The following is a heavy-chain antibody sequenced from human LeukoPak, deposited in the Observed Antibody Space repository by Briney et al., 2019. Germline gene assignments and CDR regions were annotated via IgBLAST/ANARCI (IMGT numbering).Heavy chain of an antibody. CDR1: GFTFSSYA. CDR3: AKDGRGSGSYYYFDY. CDR2: ISGSGGTT. J-gene: IGHJ4*02. D-gene: IGHD3-10*01. V-gene: IGHV3-23*01. Sequence: GGSLRLSCAASGFTFSSYAMTWVRQAPGKGLEWVSSISGSGGTTYCADSVKGRFTISRDNSKNTLYLQMNSLRAEDTAVYYCAKDGRGSGSYYYFDYWGQGTLVTVSP.